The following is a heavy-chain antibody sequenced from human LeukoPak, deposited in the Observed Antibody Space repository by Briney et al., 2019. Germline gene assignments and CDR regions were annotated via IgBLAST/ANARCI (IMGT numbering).Heavy chain of an antibody. CDR2: ISSDGGST. J-gene: IGHJ4*02. CDR1: GFTFSTYA. V-gene: IGHV3-64*01. Sequence: GGSLRLSCAASGFTFSTYAMHWVRQAPGKGLEYVSAISSDGGSTYYANSVKGRFTISRDNSKNTVYLQMGSLRAEDTAVYYCARDCLPQGYVSCPDYWGQGTLVTVSS. D-gene: IGHD3-16*01. CDR3: ARDCLPQGYVSCPDY.